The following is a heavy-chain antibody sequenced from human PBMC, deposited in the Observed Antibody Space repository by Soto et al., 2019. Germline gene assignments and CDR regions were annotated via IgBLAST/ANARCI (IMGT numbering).Heavy chain of an antibody. CDR1: GFTFSSYW. CDR2: IKQDGSEK. CDR3: AGYSSSWYDFPIFQH. V-gene: IGHV3-7*05. D-gene: IGHD6-13*01. Sequence: PGGSLRLSCAASGFTFSSYWMSWVRQAPGKGLEWVANIKQDGSEKYYVDSVKGRFTISRDNAKNSLYLQMNSLRAEDTAVYYCAGYSSSWYDFPIFQHWGQGTLVTVSS. J-gene: IGHJ1*01.